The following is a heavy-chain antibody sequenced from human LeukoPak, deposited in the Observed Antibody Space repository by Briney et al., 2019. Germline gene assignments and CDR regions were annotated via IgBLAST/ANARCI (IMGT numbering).Heavy chain of an antibody. Sequence: VASVKVSCKASGYTFTSHGISWVRQAPGEGLEWMGWISGYNGDTNYAQRLQGRVTMTIDTSTTTAYMGLRSLRFDDTAVYYCARVGTYSNDAFDIWGQGTMVTVSS. J-gene: IGHJ3*02. CDR3: ARVGTYSNDAFDI. D-gene: IGHD1-26*01. CDR2: ISGYNGDT. V-gene: IGHV1-18*01. CDR1: GYTFTSHG.